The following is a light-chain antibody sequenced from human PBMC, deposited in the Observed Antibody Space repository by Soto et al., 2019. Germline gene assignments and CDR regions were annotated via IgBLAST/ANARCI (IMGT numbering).Light chain of an antibody. J-gene: IGKJ5*01. CDR2: GAS. Sequence: EIVLTQSPGTLSLSPGERATLSCRASQTVSSSFLAWYQQKPGQAPRLLIHGASNRATGIPDRFSGSGSGTDFTLTISRLEPEDFAVYYCQQYGGSPQITFGQGTRLEI. CDR3: QQYGGSPQIT. V-gene: IGKV3-20*01. CDR1: QTVSSSF.